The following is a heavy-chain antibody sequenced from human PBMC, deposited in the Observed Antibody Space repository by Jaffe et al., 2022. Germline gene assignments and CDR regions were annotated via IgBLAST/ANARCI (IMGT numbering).Heavy chain of an antibody. CDR2: ISWNSGSI. V-gene: IGHV3-9*01. Sequence: EVQLVESGGGLVQPGRSLRLSCAASGFTFDDYAMHWVRQAPGKGLEWVSGISWNSGSIGYADSVKGRFTISRDNAKNSLYLQMNSLRAEDTALYYCAKDLGYCSGGSCYGNAFDIWGQGTMVTVSS. CDR1: GFTFDDYA. CDR3: AKDLGYCSGGSCYGNAFDI. J-gene: IGHJ3*02. D-gene: IGHD2-15*01.